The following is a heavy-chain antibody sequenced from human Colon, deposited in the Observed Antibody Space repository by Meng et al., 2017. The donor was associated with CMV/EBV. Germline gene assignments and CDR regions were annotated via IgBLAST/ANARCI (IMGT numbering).Heavy chain of an antibody. D-gene: IGHD2-15*01. V-gene: IGHV3-30*04. CDR2: ISFDGRTK. J-gene: IGHJ6*02. CDR3: ARAGDVVEVSDPLRDNYYYYGMDL. Sequence: WVRQAPGKGLEWVALISFDGRTKYNTDSVKGRFTISRDSSKNTLYLHMNSLRGDDTAVYYCARAGDVVEVSDPLRDNYYYYGMDLWGQGTTVTVSS.